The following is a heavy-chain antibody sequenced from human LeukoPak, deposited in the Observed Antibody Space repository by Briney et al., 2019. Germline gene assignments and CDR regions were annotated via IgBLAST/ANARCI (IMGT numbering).Heavy chain of an antibody. J-gene: IGHJ4*02. Sequence: ASVKVSCKTSGYTFTYYYMHWVRQAPGQGLEWMGWLNPKRGGTNYAQKFQGRVTMTRDTSITTAYMELSRLTSDDTAVYYCARDNGMGYYGGSGYFDYWGQGTLVTVSS. CDR3: ARDNGMGYYGGSGYFDY. V-gene: IGHV1-2*02. CDR1: GYTFTYYY. CDR2: LNPKRGGT. D-gene: IGHD1-26*01.